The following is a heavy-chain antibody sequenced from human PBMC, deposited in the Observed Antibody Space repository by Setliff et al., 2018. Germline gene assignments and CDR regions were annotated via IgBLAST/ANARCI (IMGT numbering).Heavy chain of an antibody. Sequence: ETLSLTCSVSGGSISSSIYSWDWIRQPPGKGLELIGEINHTGSTNYNPSLKSRVTISVDTSKNQFSLKLRSVTAADTAVYYCARRATGRPVPEDYWGQGTLVTVSS. J-gene: IGHJ4*02. CDR1: GGSISSSIYS. CDR3: ARRATGRPVPEDY. V-gene: IGHV4-39*01. CDR2: INHTGST. D-gene: IGHD6-6*01.